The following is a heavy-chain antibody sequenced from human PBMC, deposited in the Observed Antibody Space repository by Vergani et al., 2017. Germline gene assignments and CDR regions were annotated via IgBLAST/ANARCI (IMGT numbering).Heavy chain of an antibody. CDR2: INQSGST. CDR3: ARGRGYCGGGSCYSSGNYYMDV. Sequence: QVQLQQWGAGLLKPSETLSLTCAVYGGSFSDYYWRWIRQPPGKGLEWVGEINQSGSTNYNPSLKRRVTISVDTSKNQFYMKLSSVSAAGTAVYYCARGRGYCGGGSCYSSGNYYMDVWGKGTTVTVSS. CDR1: GGSFSDYY. V-gene: IGHV4-34*01. D-gene: IGHD2-15*01. J-gene: IGHJ6*03.